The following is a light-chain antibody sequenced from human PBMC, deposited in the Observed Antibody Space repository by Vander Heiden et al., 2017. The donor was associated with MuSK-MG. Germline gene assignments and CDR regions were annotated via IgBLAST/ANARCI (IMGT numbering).Light chain of an antibody. J-gene: IGLJ1*01. CDR2: KVN. CDR3: SSYAGGGLYV. V-gene: IGLV2-14*01. CDR1: SSDVGGYNY. Sequence: QSALTHPAPVSGSPGQSITISCTGTSSDVGGYNYVSWYQQHPGKAPKLMIYKVNNRPSGVSHRFSGSKSGNTASLTISGLQAEDEADYYCSSYAGGGLYVFGAGTKVTVL.